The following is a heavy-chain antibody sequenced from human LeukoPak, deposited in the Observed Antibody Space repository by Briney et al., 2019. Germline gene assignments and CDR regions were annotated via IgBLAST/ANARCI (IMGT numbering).Heavy chain of an antibody. CDR2: ISAYNGNT. V-gene: IGHV1-18*01. D-gene: IGHD6-19*01. CDR3: ARDGSIAVAGLFDY. CDR1: GYTFTNYG. Sequence: ASVKVSCKASGYTFTNYGVSWVRQAPGQGLEWMGWISAYNGNTNYAQKSQGRVTMTTDTSTSTAYMELRSLRSDDTAVYYCARDGSIAVAGLFDYWGQGTLVTVSS. J-gene: IGHJ4*02.